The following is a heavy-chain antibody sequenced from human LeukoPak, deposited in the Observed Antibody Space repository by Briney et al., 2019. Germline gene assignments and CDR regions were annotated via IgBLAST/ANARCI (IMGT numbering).Heavy chain of an antibody. Sequence: PGRSLRLSCAASGFTFDDYAMHWVRHAPGKGLEWVSGISWNSGSIVYADSVKGRFTISRDNAKNSLYLQMNSLRAEDTALYYCAKGVGSSWYFSIDYWGQGTLVTVSS. V-gene: IGHV3-9*01. J-gene: IGHJ4*02. D-gene: IGHD6-13*01. CDR2: ISWNSGSI. CDR1: GFTFDDYA. CDR3: AKGVGSSWYFSIDY.